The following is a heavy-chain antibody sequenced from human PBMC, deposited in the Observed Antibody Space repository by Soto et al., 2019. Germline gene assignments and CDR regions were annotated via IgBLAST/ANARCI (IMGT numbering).Heavy chain of an antibody. J-gene: IGHJ3*02. Sequence: GESLKISCAASEFTFSRYWMDWVRQAPRKGLEWVATIKHDGSEKYYVDSVKGRFIISRDNAKNSVFLQMNGLRVEDTAVYFCARAMGTDGWSNHPFDIWGQGTMVTV. D-gene: IGHD6-19*01. V-gene: IGHV3-7*04. CDR2: IKHDGSEK. CDR1: EFTFSRYW. CDR3: ARAMGTDGWSNHPFDI.